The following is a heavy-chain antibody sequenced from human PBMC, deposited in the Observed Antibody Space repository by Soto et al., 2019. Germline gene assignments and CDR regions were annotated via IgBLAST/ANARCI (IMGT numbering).Heavy chain of an antibody. CDR1: GFTFISYG. Sequence: GGSLRLSCAASGFTFISYGMHWVRQAPGKGLEWVAVISYDGSNKYYADSVKGRFTISRDNSKNTLYLQMNSLRAEDTAVYYCAKREVTAPNWFDPWGQGTLVTVSS. CDR2: ISYDGSNK. J-gene: IGHJ5*02. CDR3: AKREVTAPNWFDP. V-gene: IGHV3-30*18. D-gene: IGHD2-21*02.